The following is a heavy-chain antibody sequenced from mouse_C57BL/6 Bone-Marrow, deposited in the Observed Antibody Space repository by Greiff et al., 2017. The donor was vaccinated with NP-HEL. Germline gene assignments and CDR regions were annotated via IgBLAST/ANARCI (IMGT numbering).Heavy chain of an antibody. J-gene: IGHJ4*01. CDR2: IDPENGDT. Sequence: VQLQQSGAELVRPGASVKLSCTASGFNIKDDYMHWVKRRPEQGLEWIGWIDPENGDTEYASKFQGKATITADTSSNTAYLQLSSLTSEDTAVYYCTSSFTTEAMDYWGQGTSVTVSS. V-gene: IGHV14-4*01. D-gene: IGHD1-1*01. CDR3: TSSFTTEAMDY. CDR1: GFNIKDDY.